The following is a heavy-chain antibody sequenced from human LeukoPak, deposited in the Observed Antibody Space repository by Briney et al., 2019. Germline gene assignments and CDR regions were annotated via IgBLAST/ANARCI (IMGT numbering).Heavy chain of an antibody. J-gene: IGHJ4*02. CDR2: ISNDGTDK. CDR1: VFTFRAYV. CDR3: VRDGGYSGGWTYGAGDF. V-gene: IGHV3-30*14. D-gene: IGHD6-19*01. Sequence: GGSLRLSCAASVFTFRAYVMHWVRQAPGKGLECVAVISNDGTDKYYADSVKGRFSISRDNSKNTLYLQMSSLRTEDTDVYYCVRDGGYSGGWTYGAGDFWGQGALVTVSS.